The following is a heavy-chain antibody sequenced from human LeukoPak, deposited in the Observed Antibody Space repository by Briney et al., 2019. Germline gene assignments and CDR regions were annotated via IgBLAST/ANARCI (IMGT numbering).Heavy chain of an antibody. D-gene: IGHD3-9*01. CDR2: IYTSGST. J-gene: IGHJ5*02. V-gene: IGHV4-4*07. CDR3: ARDHSATYYDILTAPAPRTTTKNYFDP. Sequence: SETLSLTCTVSGGSISSYYWSWIRQPAGKGLEGIGRIYTSGSTNYNPSLQSRVTMSVDTSKNQFSLKLSSVTAAGTAVYYCARDHSATYYDILTAPAPRTTTKNYFDPWGQGTLVTVSS. CDR1: GGSISSYY.